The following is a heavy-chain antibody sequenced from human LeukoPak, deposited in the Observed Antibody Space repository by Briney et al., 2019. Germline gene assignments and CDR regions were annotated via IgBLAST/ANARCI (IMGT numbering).Heavy chain of an antibody. D-gene: IGHD3-10*01. V-gene: IGHV3-21*01. CDR3: ARDHYGSGSAFDI. Sequence: GGSLRLSCAASGFTFSSYSMNWVRQAPGKGLEWVSSISSSSSYIYYADSVKGRFTISRDNAKNSLYLQMNSLRAEDTAVYYCARDHYGSGSAFDIRGQGTMVTVSS. J-gene: IGHJ3*02. CDR1: GFTFSSYS. CDR2: ISSSSSYI.